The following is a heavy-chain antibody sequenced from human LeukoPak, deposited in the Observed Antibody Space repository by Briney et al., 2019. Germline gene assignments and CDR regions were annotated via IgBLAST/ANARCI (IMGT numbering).Heavy chain of an antibody. V-gene: IGHV3-7*01. J-gene: IGHJ4*02. Sequence: GGSLRLSCAASGFTFSDYWMQWVRQAPGKGLEWVANINYHGSDKYLVDSVKGRFTISRDNAKNSLFLQMNSLRGEDTAVYYCTRGDPDYWGQGTLVTVSS. CDR3: TRGDPDY. CDR1: GFTFSDYW. D-gene: IGHD2-21*02. CDR2: INYHGSDK.